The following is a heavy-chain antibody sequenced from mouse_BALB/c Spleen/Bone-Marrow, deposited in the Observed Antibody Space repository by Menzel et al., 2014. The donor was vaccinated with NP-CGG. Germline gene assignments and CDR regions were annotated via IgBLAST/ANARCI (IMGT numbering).Heavy chain of an antibody. CDR2: IYPGNVNT. CDR1: GYTLTSYY. Sequence: QLQQSGPELVKPGASVRISCKASGYTLTSYYIHWLKQRPGQGLEWIGWIYPGNVNTKYNEKFKGKATLTADKSSGTAYMQLSSLTSEDSAVYFCARSFYGRSMDYWGQGTSVTVSS. CDR3: ARSFYGRSMDY. J-gene: IGHJ4*01. D-gene: IGHD1-1*01. V-gene: IGHV1S56*01.